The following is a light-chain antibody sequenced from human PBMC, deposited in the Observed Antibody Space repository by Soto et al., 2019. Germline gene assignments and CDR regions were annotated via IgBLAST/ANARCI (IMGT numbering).Light chain of an antibody. CDR3: QQYGSSPFT. CDR2: GTS. CDR1: QSVGSAY. J-gene: IGKJ3*01. Sequence: EIVLTQSPGTLSLSPGERATLSCRASQSVGSAYLAWYQQKPGQPPRLLIYGTSSRATGIPDRFSVSGSVSDFSLTISRLEPEDYAVYYGQQYGSSPFTFGPGTKVDIK. V-gene: IGKV3-20*01.